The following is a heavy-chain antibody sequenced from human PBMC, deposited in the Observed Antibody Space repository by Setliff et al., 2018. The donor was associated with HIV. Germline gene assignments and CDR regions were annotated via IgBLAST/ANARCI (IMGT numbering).Heavy chain of an antibody. V-gene: IGHV4-34*01. CDR3: AGARRAGSGPKYFQD. CDR1: GGSFNGYY. J-gene: IGHJ1*01. D-gene: IGHD2-15*01. CDR2: INHSGST. Sequence: SETLSLTCAVYGGSFNGYYWSWIRQPPGKGLEWIGEINHSGSTNYNPSLKSRVTMSVDKSKNQFSLMLSSVTAADTAVYYCAGARRAGSGPKYFQDWGQGTLVTVSS.